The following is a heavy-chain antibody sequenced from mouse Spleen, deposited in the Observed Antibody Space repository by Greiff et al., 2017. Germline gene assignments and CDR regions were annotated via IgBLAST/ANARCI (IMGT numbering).Heavy chain of an antibody. CDR1: GYAFSSYW. CDR2: IYPGDGDT. CDR3: AREGITTATSY. Sequence: QVHVKQSGAELVKPGASVKISCKASGYAFSSYWMNWVKQRPGKGLEWIGQIYPGDGDTNYNGKFKGKATLTADKSSSTAYMQLSSLTSEDSAVYFGAREGITTATSYWGQGTTLTVSS. J-gene: IGHJ2*01. D-gene: IGHD1-2*01. V-gene: IGHV1-80*01.